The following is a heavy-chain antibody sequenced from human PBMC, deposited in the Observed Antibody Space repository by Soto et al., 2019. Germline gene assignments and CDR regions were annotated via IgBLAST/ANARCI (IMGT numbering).Heavy chain of an antibody. V-gene: IGHV3-21*01. D-gene: IGHD2-15*01. J-gene: IGHJ3*02. CDR1: GFTFSSYS. CDR3: ARDRYCSGGSCYSRYAFDI. Sequence: EVQLVDSGGGLVKPGGSLRLSCAASGFTFSSYSMNWVRQAPGKGLEWVSSISSSSSYIYYADSVKGRFTISRDNAKNSLYLQMNSLRAEDTAVYYCARDRYCSGGSCYSRYAFDIWGQGTMVTVSS. CDR2: ISSSSSYI.